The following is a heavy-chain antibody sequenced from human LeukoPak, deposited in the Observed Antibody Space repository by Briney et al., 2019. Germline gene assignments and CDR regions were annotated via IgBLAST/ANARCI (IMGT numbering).Heavy chain of an antibody. CDR1: GDSVSSNSAA. CDR3: ARDLRYCSGGSCYGGDFDY. D-gene: IGHD2-15*01. CDR2: TYYRSKWYN. J-gene: IGHJ4*02. V-gene: IGHV6-1*01. Sequence: SQTLSLTCAISGDSVSSNSAAWNWIRQSPSRGLEWLGRTYYRSKWYNDYAVSVKSRITINPDTSKNQFSLQLNYVTPEDTAVYYCARDLRYCSGGSCYGGDFDYWGQGTLVTVSS.